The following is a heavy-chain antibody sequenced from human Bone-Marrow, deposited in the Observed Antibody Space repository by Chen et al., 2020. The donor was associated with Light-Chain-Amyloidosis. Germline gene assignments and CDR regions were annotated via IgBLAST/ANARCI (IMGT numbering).Heavy chain of an antibody. CDR3: TTQGVITGMRY. J-gene: IGHJ4*02. Sequence: EVQLVESGGGLVQPGGPLRLSCAASGFTFSSYWIHWVRQAPGKGLVWVSRINSDGSSTSYADSVKGRFTISRDNAKNTLYLQMSSLRAEDTAVYYCTTQGVITGMRYWGQGTLVTVSS. V-gene: IGHV3-74*01. D-gene: IGHD1-20*01. CDR1: GFTFSSYW. CDR2: INSDGSST.